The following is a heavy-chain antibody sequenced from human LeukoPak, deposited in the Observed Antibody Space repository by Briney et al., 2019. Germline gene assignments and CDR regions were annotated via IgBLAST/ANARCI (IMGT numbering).Heavy chain of an antibody. V-gene: IGHV3-30*02. Sequence: GGSLRLSCAASGFTFSSYGMHWVRQAPGKGLEWVAFIRYDGSNKYYTDSVKGRFTISRDNSKNTLYLQMNSLRAEDTAVYYCARSRSSSWYGDYWGQGTLVTVSS. CDR1: GFTFSSYG. J-gene: IGHJ4*02. D-gene: IGHD6-13*01. CDR2: IRYDGSNK. CDR3: ARSRSSSWYGDY.